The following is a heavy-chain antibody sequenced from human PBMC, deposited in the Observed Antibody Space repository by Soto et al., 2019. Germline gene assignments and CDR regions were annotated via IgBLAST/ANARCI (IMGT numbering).Heavy chain of an antibody. CDR3: ATLPPRIVVVVLPIPS. CDR1: GGSISSGGYS. J-gene: IGHJ4*02. D-gene: IGHD2-15*01. CDR2: IYHSGST. Sequence: SETLSLTCAVSGGSISSGGYSWSWIRQPPGKGLEWIGYIYHSGSTYYNPSLKSRVTISVDRSKNQFSLKLSSVTVADTAVYYCATLPPRIVVVVLPIPSWGQGTLVTVSS. V-gene: IGHV4-30-2*01.